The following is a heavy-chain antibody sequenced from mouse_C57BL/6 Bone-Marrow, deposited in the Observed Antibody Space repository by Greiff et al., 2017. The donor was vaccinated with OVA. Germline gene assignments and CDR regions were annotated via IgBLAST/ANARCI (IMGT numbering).Heavy chain of an antibody. Sequence: EVQLVESGGELVKPGGSLKLSCAASGFTFSSYGMSWVRQTPDKRLEWVATISSGGSYTYYPDSVKGRFTISRDNAKNTLYLQLSSLKSEDTAMYYCAKTAQATWFAYWGQGTLVTVSA. CDR1: GFTFSSYG. V-gene: IGHV5-6*01. CDR2: ISSGGSYT. D-gene: IGHD3-2*02. CDR3: AKTAQATWFAY. J-gene: IGHJ3*01.